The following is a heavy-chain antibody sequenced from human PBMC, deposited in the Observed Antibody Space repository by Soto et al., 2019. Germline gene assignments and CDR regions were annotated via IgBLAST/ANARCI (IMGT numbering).Heavy chain of an antibody. J-gene: IGHJ6*02. CDR1: GYTFSSYG. CDR2: TSAYNGHT. CDR3: ARDGAAHYDILTGYYSVGMDV. D-gene: IGHD3-9*01. V-gene: IGHV1-18*01. Sequence: ASVKVSCKASGYTFSSYGISWVRQAPGQGLEGMGWTSAYNGHTNYAQKFQGRVTMTTDTSASTAHMGLRSLSSDDTALYYCARDGAAHYDILTGYYSVGMDVWGQGTTVTVS.